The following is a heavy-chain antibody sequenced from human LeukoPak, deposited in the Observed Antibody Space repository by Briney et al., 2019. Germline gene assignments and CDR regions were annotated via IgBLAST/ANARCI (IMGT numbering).Heavy chain of an antibody. Sequence: PGRSLRLSCAASGFRFGDYAMHWVRQAPGKGLERVSSINWNSGIIDYADSVKGRFTISRDNAKNSLYLQMNSLRAEDTALYYCAKDIGPLTYHYDSSGYSGAFDYWGQGTLVTVSS. D-gene: IGHD3-22*01. CDR2: INWNSGII. CDR3: AKDIGPLTYHYDSSGYSGAFDY. CDR1: GFRFGDYA. J-gene: IGHJ4*02. V-gene: IGHV3-9*01.